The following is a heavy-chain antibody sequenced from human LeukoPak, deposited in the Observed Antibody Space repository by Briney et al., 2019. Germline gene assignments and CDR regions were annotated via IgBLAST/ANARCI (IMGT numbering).Heavy chain of an antibody. J-gene: IGHJ5*02. CDR3: ARDYSSSWFNDWFDP. V-gene: IGHV4-4*07. Sequence: PSETLSLTCTVSGGSISSYYWSWIRQPAGKGLEWIGRIYTSGSTNYNPSLKSRVTMSVDTSKNQFSLKLSSVTAADTAVYYCARDYSSSWFNDWFDPWGQGTLVTVSS. CDR2: IYTSGST. CDR1: GGSISSYY. D-gene: IGHD6-13*01.